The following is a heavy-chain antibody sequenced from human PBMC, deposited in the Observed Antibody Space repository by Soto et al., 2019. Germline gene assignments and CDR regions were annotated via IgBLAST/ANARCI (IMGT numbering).Heavy chain of an antibody. J-gene: IGHJ6*03. Sequence: PGGSLRLSCAASGFTFSSYWMSWVRQAPGKGLEWVANIKQDGSEKYYVDSVKGRFTISRDNAKNSLYLQMNSLRAEDTAVYYCARDARDFWSGYWSGRRGYYYYYMDVWGKGTTVTVSS. CDR1: GFTFSSYW. D-gene: IGHD3-3*01. CDR2: IKQDGSEK. V-gene: IGHV3-7*01. CDR3: ARDARDFWSGYWSGRRGYYYYYMDV.